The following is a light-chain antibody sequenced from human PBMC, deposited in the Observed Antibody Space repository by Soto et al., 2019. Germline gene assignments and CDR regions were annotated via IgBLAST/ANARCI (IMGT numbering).Light chain of an antibody. Sequence: IQMTQSPSSLSASVGDRVTITCRASQSISSYLNWYQQKPGKAPKLLIYAASSLQSGVPSRFSGSQPGTYLTRTISPLQPEELATHHYQHSYSTQPTFAQGTRLEIK. V-gene: IGKV1-39*01. J-gene: IGKJ5*01. CDR2: AAS. CDR3: QHSYSTQPT. CDR1: QSISSY.